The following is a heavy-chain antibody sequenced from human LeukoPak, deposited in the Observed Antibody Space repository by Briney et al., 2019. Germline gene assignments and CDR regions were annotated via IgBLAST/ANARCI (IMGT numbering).Heavy chain of an antibody. V-gene: IGHV3-53*05. CDR3: AKDRETTASGTFDY. J-gene: IGHJ4*02. Sequence: GGSLRLSCAASGFTVSSNYMSWVRQAPGKGLEWVSVIYSGGSTYYADSVNGRFTISRDTSNNTLYLHMNSLRPEDTAVYYCAKDRETTASGTFDYWGQGTLVTVSS. CDR1: GFTVSSNY. CDR2: IYSGGST. D-gene: IGHD6-13*01.